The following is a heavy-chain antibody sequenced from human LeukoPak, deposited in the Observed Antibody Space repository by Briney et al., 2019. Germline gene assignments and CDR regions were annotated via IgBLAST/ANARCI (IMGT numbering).Heavy chain of an antibody. V-gene: IGHV4-39*07. Sequence: PSETLSLTCTVSGGSISSSSYYWGWIRQPPGKGLERNGNIYYSGSTYYNPSLKSRVTIAVDTSKKQFSLQLSSVTAAATAVYYCARDWLRATRPGFDYWGQGTLVTVSS. CDR2: IYYSGST. CDR1: GGSISSSSYY. D-gene: IGHD2-2*01. J-gene: IGHJ4*02. CDR3: ARDWLRATRPGFDY.